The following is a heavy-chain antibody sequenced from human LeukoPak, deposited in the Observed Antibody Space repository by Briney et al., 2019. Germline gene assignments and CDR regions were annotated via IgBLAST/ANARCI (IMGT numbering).Heavy chain of an antibody. J-gene: IGHJ4*02. D-gene: IGHD1-26*01. CDR2: ISGSGGST. CDR1: GFTFSSYT. Sequence: PGGSLRLSCAASGFTFSSYTMSWVRQAPGKGLEWVSAISGSGGSTHYADSVKGRFTISRDNSKNTLYLQMNSLRAEDTAVYYCAKGDLRWEHTDYWGQGTLVTVSS. CDR3: AKGDLRWEHTDY. V-gene: IGHV3-23*01.